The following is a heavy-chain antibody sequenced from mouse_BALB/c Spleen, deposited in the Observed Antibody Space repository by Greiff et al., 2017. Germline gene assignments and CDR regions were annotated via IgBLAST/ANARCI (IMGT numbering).Heavy chain of an antibody. CDR1: GFTFSSYA. V-gene: IGHV5-6-5*01. D-gene: IGHD2-4*01. J-gene: IGHJ2*01. Sequence: EVQRVESGGGLVKPGGSLKLSCAASGFTFSSYAMPWVRQTPEKRLEWVASISSGGSTYYPDSVKGRFTISRDNARNILYLQMSSLRSEDTAMYYCARDEDYDGVDYWGQGTTLTVSS. CDR2: ISSGGST. CDR3: ARDEDYDGVDY.